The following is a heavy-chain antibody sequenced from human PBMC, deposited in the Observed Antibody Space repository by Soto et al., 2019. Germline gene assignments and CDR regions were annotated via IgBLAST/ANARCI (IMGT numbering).Heavy chain of an antibody. D-gene: IGHD3-3*01. CDR3: AKKLIESTIFGVVIDPYYYYYGMDV. CDR1: GFTFSSYA. Sequence: EVQLLESGGGLVQPGGSLRLSCAASGFTFSSYAMSWVRQAPGKGLEWVSAISGSGGSTYYADSVKGGFTISSDNSKNTLYLQMNSLRAEDTAVYYCAKKLIESTIFGVVIDPYYYYYGMDVWGQGTTVTVSS. J-gene: IGHJ6*02. CDR2: ISGSGGST. V-gene: IGHV3-23*01.